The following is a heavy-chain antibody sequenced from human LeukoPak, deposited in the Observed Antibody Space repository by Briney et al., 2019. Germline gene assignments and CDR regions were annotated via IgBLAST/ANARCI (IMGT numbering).Heavy chain of an antibody. CDR2: IYYSGST. J-gene: IGHJ4*02. D-gene: IGHD5-18*01. CDR1: GGSTSSSSYY. Sequence: SETLSLTCTVSGGSTSSSSYYWGWIRQPPGKGLEWIGSIYYSGSTYYNPSLKSRVTISVDTSKNQFSLKLSSVTAADTAVYYCAREGYGYDYWGQGTLVTVSS. V-gene: IGHV4-39*07. CDR3: AREGYGYDY.